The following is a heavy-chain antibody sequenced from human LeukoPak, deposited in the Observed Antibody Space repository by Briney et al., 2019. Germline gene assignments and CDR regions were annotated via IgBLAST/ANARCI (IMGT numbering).Heavy chain of an antibody. D-gene: IGHD3-3*01. CDR3: AKDPSIFGVVKNDYFDY. CDR2: ISGSGGST. Sequence: PGGSLRLSCAASGFTFSSYAMSWVRQAPGKGLEWVSAISGSGGSTYYADSVKGRFTISRDNSKNTLYLQMNSLRAEDTAVYYCAKDPSIFGVVKNDYFDYWGQGTLVTVSS. V-gene: IGHV3-23*01. J-gene: IGHJ4*02. CDR1: GFTFSSYA.